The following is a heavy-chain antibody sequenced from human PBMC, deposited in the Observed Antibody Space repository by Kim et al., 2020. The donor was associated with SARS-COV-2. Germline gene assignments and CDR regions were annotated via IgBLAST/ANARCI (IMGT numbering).Heavy chain of an antibody. Sequence: GGSLRLSCAASGFTFSDYYMSWVRQAPGKGLEWISYISHSGVTIYHAGSVKGRVTISRDNANNLVHLQLNSLRAEDTAVYYCVRERGIAGGSTYYFYSG. CDR3: VRERGIAGGSTYYFYSG. CDR2: ISHSGVTI. V-gene: IGHV3-11*01. D-gene: IGHD6-13*01. J-gene: IGHJ6*01. CDR1: GFTFSDYY.